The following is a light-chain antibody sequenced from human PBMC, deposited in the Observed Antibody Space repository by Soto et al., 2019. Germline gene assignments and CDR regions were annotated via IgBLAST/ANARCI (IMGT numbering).Light chain of an antibody. J-gene: IGKJ1*01. Sequence: EIVMTQSPATLSLSPGERATLSCRASQSVSSYLAWYQQKPGQAPRLLIYDASNRATGIPARFSGSGSGTDFTLTISSLEPEDFAVYYCQQYGSSPTTFGQGTTVDIK. CDR2: DAS. CDR3: QQYGSSPTT. CDR1: QSVSSY. V-gene: IGKV3-11*01.